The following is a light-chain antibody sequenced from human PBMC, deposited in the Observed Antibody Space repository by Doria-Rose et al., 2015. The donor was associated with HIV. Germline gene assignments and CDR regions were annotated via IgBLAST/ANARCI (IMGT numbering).Light chain of an antibody. CDR2: GAS. Sequence: EIGMTQSPSTLSLSPGERATLSCRASQSVSSKYVAWYQQKPGQAPRLLIYGASSRAAGISDRFSGSGSGTDFTLTTTRLEPEDFAVFFCQQYGSSPYTFGQGTKLQIK. J-gene: IGKJ2*01. CDR1: QSVSSKY. CDR3: QQYGSSPYT. V-gene: IGKV3-20*01.